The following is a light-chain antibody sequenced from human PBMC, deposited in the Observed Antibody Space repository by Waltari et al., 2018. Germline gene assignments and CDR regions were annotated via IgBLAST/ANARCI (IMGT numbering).Light chain of an antibody. CDR2: RND. CDR1: APNIRAHV. J-gene: IGLJ3*02. Sequence: QSVLSQPPSASGTPGQRVTISCAGRAPNIRAHVVNWYQTVPGKAPKLLIDRNDLRPSRVPDRFSGSKSGTSASLAISGLQAEDEADYYYATWDESPSGHWVFGGGTKVTVL. V-gene: IGLV1-44*01. CDR3: ATWDESPSGHWV.